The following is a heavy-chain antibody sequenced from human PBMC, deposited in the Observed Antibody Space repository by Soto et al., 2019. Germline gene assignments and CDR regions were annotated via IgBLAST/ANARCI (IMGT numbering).Heavy chain of an antibody. D-gene: IGHD5-18*01. CDR3: ARDQYSYGSAYCYYGMDV. CDR1: GFTFSSYG. V-gene: IGHV3-33*01. CDR2: IWYDGSNK. J-gene: IGHJ6*02. Sequence: PGGSMRLSCAASGFTFSSYGMHWVRQAPGKGLEWVAVIWYDGSNKYYADSVKGRFTISGDNSKNTLYLQMNSLRAEDTAVYYCARDQYSYGSAYCYYGMDVLGQGTTVTVSS.